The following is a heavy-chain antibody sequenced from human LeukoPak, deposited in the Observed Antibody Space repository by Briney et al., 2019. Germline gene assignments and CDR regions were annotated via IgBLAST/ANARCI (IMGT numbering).Heavy chain of an antibody. CDR2: INHGGST. Sequence: SETLSLTCAVYDESFSGSYWSWIRQPPGKGLEWIGEINHGGSTNYNPSFKNRVTISVDTSKNQFSLKLSSVTAADRALYYCARQTTSGYLDYWGQGTLVTVS. V-gene: IGHV4-34*01. J-gene: IGHJ4*02. CDR3: ARQTTSGYLDY. D-gene: IGHD3-22*01. CDR1: DESFSGSY.